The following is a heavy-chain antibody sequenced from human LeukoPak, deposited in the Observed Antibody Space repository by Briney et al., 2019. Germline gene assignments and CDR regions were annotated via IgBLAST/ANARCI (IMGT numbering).Heavy chain of an antibody. Sequence: SVKFSCKASGGTFGSYAISWVRQAPGQGLEWMGRIIPILGIANYAQKFQGRVTITADKSTSTAYMELSSLRSEDTAVYYCARPGYSSGYGAFDIWGQGTMVTVSS. CDR2: IIPILGIA. CDR3: ARPGYSSGYGAFDI. CDR1: GGTFGSYA. V-gene: IGHV1-69*04. D-gene: IGHD6-19*01. J-gene: IGHJ3*02.